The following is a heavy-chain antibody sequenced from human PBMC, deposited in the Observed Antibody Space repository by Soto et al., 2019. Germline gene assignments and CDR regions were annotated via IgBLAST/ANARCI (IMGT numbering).Heavy chain of an antibody. CDR1: GYTLTSYA. D-gene: IGHD2-2*01. Sequence: GASGKGSCKASGYTLTSYAIQWVGPDPGQRLEWMGGINPSYGKANYAQKFQGRVTITADESTSTAYMELSSLRSEDTAVYYCARDRGYCISTSCYVASDWGQGTLVTAPQ. CDR3: ARDRGYCISTSCYVASD. CDR2: INPSYGKA. V-gene: IGHV1-69*13. J-gene: IGHJ4*02.